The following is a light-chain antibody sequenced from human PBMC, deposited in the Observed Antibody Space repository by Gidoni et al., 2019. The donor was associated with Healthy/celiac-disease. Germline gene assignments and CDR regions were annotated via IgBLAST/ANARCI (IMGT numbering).Light chain of an antibody. J-gene: IGLJ1*01. CDR3: QSADSSGTYV. CDR2: KDS. V-gene: IGLV3-25*03. Sequence: SYELTQTPSVSVSPGQTARITFSGDALPNQYDYWYQQKPGQAPVLVIYKDSERPSGIPERFSGSSSGTTVTLTISGVQAEDEADYYCQSADSSGTYVFGTGTKVTVL. CDR1: ALPNQY.